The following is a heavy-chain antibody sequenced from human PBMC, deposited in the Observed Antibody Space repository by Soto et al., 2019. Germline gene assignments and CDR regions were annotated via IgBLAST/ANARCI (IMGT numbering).Heavy chain of an antibody. J-gene: IGHJ5*02. D-gene: IGHD2-2*02. V-gene: IGHV4-39*01. CDR3: ARQVPAAIMLGWFDP. Sequence: SETLSLTCTVSGGSISRSTYYWGWIRQPTGKGLEWIGSIYYSGSTYYRPSLKSRVTISVDTSTNQFSLKLSPVTAADTAVYYCARQVPAAIMLGWFDPWGQGTLVTVSS. CDR1: GGSISRSTYY. CDR2: IYYSGST.